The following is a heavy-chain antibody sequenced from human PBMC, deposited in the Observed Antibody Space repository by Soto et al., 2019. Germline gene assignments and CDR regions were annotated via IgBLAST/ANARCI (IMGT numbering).Heavy chain of an antibody. CDR1: GGPISSGGYY. D-gene: IGHD2-2*01. Sequence: PSETLSLTCTVSGGPISSGGYYWSWIRQHPGKGLEWIGYIYYSGSTYYNPSLKSRVTISVDTSKNQFSLKLSSVTAADTAVYYCARDLREDLPYGMDVWGQGTTVTVSS. J-gene: IGHJ6*02. V-gene: IGHV4-31*03. CDR3: ARDLREDLPYGMDV. CDR2: IYYSGST.